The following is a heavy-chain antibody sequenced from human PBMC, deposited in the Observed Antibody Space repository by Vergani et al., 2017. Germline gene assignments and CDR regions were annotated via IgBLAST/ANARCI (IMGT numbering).Heavy chain of an antibody. J-gene: IGHJ6*02. CDR2: TRNKANSYTT. D-gene: IGHD5-18*01. CDR1: GFTFSDHY. CDR3: AREAHTAKRSYGMDV. Sequence: EVQLVESGGGLVQPGGSLRLSCAASGFTFSDHYMDWVRQAPGKGLAWVGRTRNKANSYTTEYAASVKGRFTISRDDSKNSLYLQMNSLKTEDTSVYYCAREAHTAKRSYGMDVWGQGTTVTVSS. V-gene: IGHV3-72*01.